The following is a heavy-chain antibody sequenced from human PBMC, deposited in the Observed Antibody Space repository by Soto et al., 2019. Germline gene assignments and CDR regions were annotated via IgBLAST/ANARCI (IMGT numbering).Heavy chain of an antibody. CDR3: VRRNPLYDY. Sequence: GGSLRLSCVASGFNFGSYWMHWIRQAPGKGLVWVSRIDIDGSITTYADSVAGRFTISRDNAKKTLYLQMNSLTAEDSALYFCVRRNPLYDYWGQGTLVTVSS. CDR1: GFNFGSYW. V-gene: IGHV3-74*01. J-gene: IGHJ4*02. D-gene: IGHD1-1*01. CDR2: IDIDGSIT.